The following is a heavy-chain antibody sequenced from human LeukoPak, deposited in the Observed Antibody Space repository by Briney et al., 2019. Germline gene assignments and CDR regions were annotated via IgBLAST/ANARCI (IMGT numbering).Heavy chain of an antibody. Sequence: SETLSLTCTVSGGSISSYYWSWIRQPPGKGLEWIGYSYYSGSTNYNPSLKSRVTISVDTSKNQFSLKLSSVTAADTAVYYCARQYDFWSGLFDYWGQGTLVTVSS. D-gene: IGHD3-3*01. CDR3: ARQYDFWSGLFDY. V-gene: IGHV4-59*08. CDR1: GGSISSYY. CDR2: SYYSGST. J-gene: IGHJ4*02.